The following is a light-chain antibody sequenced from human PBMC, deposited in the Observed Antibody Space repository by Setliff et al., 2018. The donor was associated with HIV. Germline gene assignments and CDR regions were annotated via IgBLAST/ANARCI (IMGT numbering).Light chain of an antibody. Sequence: QSALTQPASVSGSPGQSITISCTGTTSDIGGYNYVSWYQQHPGKAPKLMIYDVSKRPSGVSDRFSASKSDNTASLTISGLRPEDEADYYRSSYTSSSTPVVFGGGTQLTVL. J-gene: IGLJ2*01. CDR3: SSYTSSSTPVV. CDR1: TSDIGGYNY. V-gene: IGLV2-14*01. CDR2: DVS.